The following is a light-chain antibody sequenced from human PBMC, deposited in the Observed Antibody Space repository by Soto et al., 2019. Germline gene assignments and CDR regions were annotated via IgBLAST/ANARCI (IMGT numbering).Light chain of an antibody. Sequence: DIQMTQSPSTLSASVGDRVTITCRASQSIGGCLAWYQQKPGKAPNLLIYNASTLKNGVPSRFSGSGSGTDGTLTVSSLQPEDFATSYCQQYNDYPDTVGQATKLEL. CDR2: NAS. V-gene: IGKV1-5*03. CDR1: QSIGGC. CDR3: QQYNDYPDT. J-gene: IGKJ2*01.